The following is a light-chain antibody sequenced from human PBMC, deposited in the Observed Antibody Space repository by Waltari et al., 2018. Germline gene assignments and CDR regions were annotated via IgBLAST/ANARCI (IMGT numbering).Light chain of an antibody. V-gene: IGLV1-44*01. CDR2: IDN. Sequence: QSVLVQPPSGSGTTGQRVPISCSARPSDIGSNPVNWYQPLPGTAPTLLIYIDNERPAGVPARFSGSKSGTSASLTFSGLQSEDEADYYCSSWHDRLNGWIFGGGTKLIV. J-gene: IGLJ2*01. CDR1: PSDIGSNP. CDR3: SSWHDRLNGWI.